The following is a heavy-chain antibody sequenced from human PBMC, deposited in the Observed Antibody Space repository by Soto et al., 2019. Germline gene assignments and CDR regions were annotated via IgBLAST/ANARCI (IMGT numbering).Heavy chain of an antibody. J-gene: IGHJ6*02. Sequence: ESGGGVVQPGRSLRLSCAASGFTFNTYGMHWVRQDPGKGLAWVAVTSYAGANTYYADSVKGRFTISRDNSKNTLYLQMNSRRAEDTAAYYCAKGTYQYDSSGYFGARTYYYGMDVWGQGTTVTVSS. CDR3: AKGTYQYDSSGYFGARTYYYGMDV. CDR2: TSYAGANT. V-gene: IGHV3-30*18. D-gene: IGHD3-22*01. CDR1: GFTFNTYG.